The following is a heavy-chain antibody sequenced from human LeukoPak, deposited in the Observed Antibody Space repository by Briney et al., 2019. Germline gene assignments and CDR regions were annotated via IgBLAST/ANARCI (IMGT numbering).Heavy chain of an antibody. CDR2: IIPIFGTA. Sequence: EASVKVSCKASGGTFSSYAISWVRQAPGQGLEWMGGIIPIFGTANYAQKFQGRVTITADKSTSTAYMELSSLRSEDTAVYYCASAVWGDGYKYYYYYTDVWGKGTTVTVSS. CDR3: ASAVWGDGYKYYYYYTDV. D-gene: IGHD5-24*01. J-gene: IGHJ6*03. CDR1: GGTFSSYA. V-gene: IGHV1-69*06.